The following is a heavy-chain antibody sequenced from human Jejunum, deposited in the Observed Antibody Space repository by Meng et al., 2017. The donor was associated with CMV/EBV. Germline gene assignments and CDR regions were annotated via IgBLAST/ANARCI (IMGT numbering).Heavy chain of an antibody. CDR1: GFTFNTYG. J-gene: IGHJ2*01. CDR2: IWYDGSEK. CDR3: AKNSLNWGSMDCYFDL. D-gene: IGHD2-21*01. V-gene: IGHV3-33*06. Sequence: SGFTFNTYGKHWVRQAPGKGLEWVAGIWYDGSEKYYADSVKGRFTISRDNSKNTVYLKMNSLRAEDTAVYYCAKNSLNWGSMDCYFDLWGRGTLVTVSS.